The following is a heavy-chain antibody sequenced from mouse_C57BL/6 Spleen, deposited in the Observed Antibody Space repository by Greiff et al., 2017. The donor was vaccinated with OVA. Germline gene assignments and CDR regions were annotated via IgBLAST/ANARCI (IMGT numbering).Heavy chain of an antibody. Sequence: DVQLVESGGGLVKPGGSLKLSCAASGFTFSSYAMSWVRQTPEKRLEWVATISDGGSYTYYPDNVKGRFTISRDNAKNNLYLQMSHLKSEDTAMYYCARGGNGDYFDYWGQGTTLTVSS. J-gene: IGHJ2*01. CDR2: ISDGGSYT. D-gene: IGHD2-1*01. V-gene: IGHV5-4*01. CDR3: ARGGNGDYFDY. CDR1: GFTFSSYA.